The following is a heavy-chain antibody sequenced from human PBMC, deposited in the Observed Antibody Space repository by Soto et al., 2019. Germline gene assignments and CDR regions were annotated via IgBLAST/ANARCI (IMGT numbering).Heavy chain of an antibody. V-gene: IGHV4-39*01. CDR3: ARPYYYYGMDV. CDR1: GGSISSSSYY. Sequence: QLQLQESGPGLVKPSETLSLTCTVSGGSISSSSYYWGWIRQPPGKGLEWIGSNYYSGSTYYNPSLKSRVTISVDPSKNQFSLKLSSVTAADTAVYYCARPYYYYGMDVWGQGTTVTVSS. CDR2: NYYSGST. J-gene: IGHJ6*02.